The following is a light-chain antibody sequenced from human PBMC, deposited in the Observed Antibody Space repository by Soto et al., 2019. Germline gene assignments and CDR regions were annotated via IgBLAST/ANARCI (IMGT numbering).Light chain of an antibody. CDR3: QKYNSAPRT. CDR2: AAS. J-gene: IGKJ1*01. V-gene: IGKV1-27*01. Sequence: DLQMTQSPSSLSASVGDRVTITCRASQGISNYLAWYQQKPGKVPKLLIYAASTLQPGVPSRFSGSGSWTDFTLTISSLQPEDVATYYCQKYNSAPRTFGQGTKVEIK. CDR1: QGISNY.